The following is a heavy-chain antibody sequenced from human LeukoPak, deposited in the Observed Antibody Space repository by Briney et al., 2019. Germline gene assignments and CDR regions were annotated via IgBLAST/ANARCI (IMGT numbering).Heavy chain of an antibody. D-gene: IGHD6-19*01. CDR3: AKTTAGYSSGRYPGWPVDY. Sequence: PGGSLRLSWAAAGFTFGSYGMYWVRQAPGKGLGWVSGVRGSGGRTFYAASVKGRFTISRDNHENTVYLQMNSLRADDTAVYYCAKTTAGYSSGRYPGWPVDYWGQETMVTVSS. CDR2: VRGSGGRT. V-gene: IGHV3-23*01. J-gene: IGHJ4*02. CDR1: GFTFGSYG.